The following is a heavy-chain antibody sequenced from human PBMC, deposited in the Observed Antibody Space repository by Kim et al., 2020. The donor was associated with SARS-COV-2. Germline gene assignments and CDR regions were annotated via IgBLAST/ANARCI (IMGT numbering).Heavy chain of an antibody. D-gene: IGHD3-22*01. V-gene: IGHV3-33*01. CDR1: GFTFNTYG. J-gene: IGHJ6*02. CDR2: IWYDGSNK. Sequence: GGSLRLSCAASGFTFNTYGMHWVRQAPGKGLEWVAVIWYDGSNKYYADSVKGRFTISRDNSKNTLYLQMNSLRAEDTAVYYCARDIGPSSGYYYYYGMDVWGQGTTVTVSS. CDR3: ARDIGPSSGYYYYYGMDV.